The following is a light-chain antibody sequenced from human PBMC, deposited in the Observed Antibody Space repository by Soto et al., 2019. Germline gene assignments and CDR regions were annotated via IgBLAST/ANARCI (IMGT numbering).Light chain of an antibody. J-gene: IGKJ4*01. Sequence: DIQLTQSPSFLSASVGDRVTITCRASQAISSYLAWYQQKPGKAPKVLISAASTLQSGVTSRFSGSGSATEFTLTISSLQPEDCATYYCQQLISYPLNFGGGTKVEIK. V-gene: IGKV1-9*01. CDR2: AAS. CDR1: QAISSY. CDR3: QQLISYPLN.